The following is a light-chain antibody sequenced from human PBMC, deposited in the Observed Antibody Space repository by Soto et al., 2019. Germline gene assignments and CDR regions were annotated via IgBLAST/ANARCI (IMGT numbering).Light chain of an antibody. CDR1: QSISSSH. CDR3: QHYDNSPVA. CDR2: GAS. V-gene: IGKV3-20*01. J-gene: IGKJ4*01. Sequence: IVLTQSPGTLSLSPGERATLSCRASQSISSSHLAWYQQRPGQAPRLLIYGASSRAIGIPDRFSGSGSGTDFTLTISRLEPEDFALYHCQHYDNSPVAFGGGTKVEIK.